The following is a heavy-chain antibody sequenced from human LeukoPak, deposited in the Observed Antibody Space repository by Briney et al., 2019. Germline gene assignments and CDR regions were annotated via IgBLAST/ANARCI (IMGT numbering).Heavy chain of an antibody. CDR3: ARADFWSGYRYDY. V-gene: IGHV4-4*07. J-gene: IGHJ4*02. D-gene: IGHD3-3*01. CDR1: GDSISGYF. Sequence: KSSETLSLTCTVSGDSISGYFWSWIRQPAGKGLEWIGRIYYSGSTSYNPSLKNRVTMSVDTSKNQFSLKLSSVTAADTAVYYCARADFWSGYRYDYWGQGTLVTVSS. CDR2: IYYSGST.